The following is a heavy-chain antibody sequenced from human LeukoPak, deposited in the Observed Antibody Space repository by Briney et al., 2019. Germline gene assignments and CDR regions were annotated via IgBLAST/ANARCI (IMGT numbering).Heavy chain of an antibody. CDR3: ARGGRRLNSNWDY. V-gene: IGHV3-74*03. J-gene: IGHJ4*02. CDR2: IRTDGTIT. Sequence: GGSLRLSCAASGFTFSSYWMHWVRQAPGKGLVWVSRIRTDGTITTYADSVKGRFSISRDNAKNTLYLQVNSLRVEDTAVYYCARGGRRLNSNWDYWGQGSLVTVSS. CDR1: GFTFSSYW.